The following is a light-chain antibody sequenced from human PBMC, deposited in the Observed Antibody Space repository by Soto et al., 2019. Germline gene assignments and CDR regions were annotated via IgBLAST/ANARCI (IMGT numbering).Light chain of an antibody. Sequence: DIQMTQSPSSLSASVGDRVTITCRASQAITNDLSWYQQKPGEPPKRLIYAASTLHSGVPSRFSGSGSGTEFTLTISSLQPVDFATYFCLQHNSYPRTFGQGTKVEIK. CDR2: AAS. CDR1: QAITND. V-gene: IGKV1-17*01. CDR3: LQHNSYPRT. J-gene: IGKJ1*01.